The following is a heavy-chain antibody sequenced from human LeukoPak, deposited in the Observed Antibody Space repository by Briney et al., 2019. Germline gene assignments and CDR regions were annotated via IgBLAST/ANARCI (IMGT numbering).Heavy chain of an antibody. CDR3: TTGGYCNFSTCHGNDY. D-gene: IGHD2-15*01. CDR2: ISSSGSTI. Sequence: GGSLRLSCAASGFTFSDYYMSWIRQAPGKGLEWVSYISSSGSTIYYADSVKGRFTISRDNAKNPLYLQMNSLRAEDTAVYYCTTGGYCNFSTCHGNDYWGQGTLVTVSS. J-gene: IGHJ4*02. CDR1: GFTFSDYY. V-gene: IGHV3-11*01.